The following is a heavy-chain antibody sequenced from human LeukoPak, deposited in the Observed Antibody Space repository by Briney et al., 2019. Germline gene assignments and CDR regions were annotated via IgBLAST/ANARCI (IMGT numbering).Heavy chain of an antibody. J-gene: IGHJ4*02. Sequence: GGSLRLSCSASGFTFSSYGMHWVRQAPGKGLEWVAVVWYDGINKYYADSVKGRFTISRDNSKNTLYLQMSSLRAEDTAVYYCSWELLRWGQGTLVTVSS. V-gene: IGHV3-33*01. CDR2: VWYDGINK. D-gene: IGHD2-15*01. CDR3: SWELLR. CDR1: GFTFSSYG.